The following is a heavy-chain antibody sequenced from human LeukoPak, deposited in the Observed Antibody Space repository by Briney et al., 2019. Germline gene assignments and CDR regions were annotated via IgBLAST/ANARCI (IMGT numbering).Heavy chain of an antibody. CDR1: GFTFSNFW. V-gene: IGHV3-7*05. CDR3: ARFPTGFDY. J-gene: IGHJ4*02. Sequence: GGSLRLSCAASGFTFSNFWMSWVRQAPGRGLEWVASIKEDGSEKYYVDSVKGRFTISGDNAKDSLYLQINSLRAEDTAMYYCARFPTGFDYWGQGTLVTVSS. CDR2: IKEDGSEK. D-gene: IGHD4-17*01.